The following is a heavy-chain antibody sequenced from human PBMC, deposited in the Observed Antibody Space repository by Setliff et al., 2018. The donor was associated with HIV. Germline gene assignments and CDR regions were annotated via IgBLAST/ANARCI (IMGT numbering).Heavy chain of an antibody. CDR3: ARDSPYGGNSGAFDL. Sequence: ASVKVSCKASGYIVTTYYIHWVRQAPGQGLEWMGIFNPSGGTTTYAQTFQGRVTMTRDTSTSTVYMELSSLRSEDTAVYYCARDSPYGGNSGAFDLWGQGTMVTVS. CDR2: FNPSGGTT. J-gene: IGHJ3*01. V-gene: IGHV1-46*01. CDR1: GYIVTTYY. D-gene: IGHD2-21*02.